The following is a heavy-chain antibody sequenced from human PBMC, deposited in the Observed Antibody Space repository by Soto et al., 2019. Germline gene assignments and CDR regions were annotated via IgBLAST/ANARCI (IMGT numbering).Heavy chain of an antibody. Sequence: QVQLVESGGGVVQPGRSLRLSCAASGFTFSSYGIHWVRQAPGKGLEWVAVMSYDGSNKYYADSVEGRFTISRDNSKNTLYLQMNSLRAEDTAVYYCARDSYGMDVWGQGTTVTVSS. CDR1: GFTFSSYG. CDR2: MSYDGSNK. V-gene: IGHV3-30*03. CDR3: ARDSYGMDV. J-gene: IGHJ6*02.